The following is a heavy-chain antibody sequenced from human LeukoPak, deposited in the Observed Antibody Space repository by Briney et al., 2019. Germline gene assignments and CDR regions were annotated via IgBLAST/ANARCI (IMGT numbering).Heavy chain of an antibody. V-gene: IGHV1-69*04. D-gene: IGHD3-22*01. J-gene: IGHJ6*02. Sequence: ASVKVSCKASGGTFSSYAISWVRQAPGQGLEWMGRIIPILGIANYAQKFQGRVTITADKSTSTAYMELSSLRSEDTAVYYCARPLADSSGYSNHYGMDVWGQGTTVTVSS. CDR2: IIPILGIA. CDR3: ARPLADSSGYSNHYGMDV. CDR1: GGTFSSYA.